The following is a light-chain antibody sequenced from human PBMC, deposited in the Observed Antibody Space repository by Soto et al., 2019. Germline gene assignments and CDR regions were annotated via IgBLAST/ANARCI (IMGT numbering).Light chain of an antibody. V-gene: IGKV2-28*01. CDR1: QSLLHSDGSNY. CDR2: LGS. Sequence: DIVMTQSPLSLPVTPGEPASISCRSSQSLLHSDGSNYLDWYLQKAGQSPQLLIYLGSHRASGAPDRFSGSGSGTDFTLKISRVEAEDVGVYYCMQALQTPYTFGGGTKVEIK. J-gene: IGKJ4*01. CDR3: MQALQTPYT.